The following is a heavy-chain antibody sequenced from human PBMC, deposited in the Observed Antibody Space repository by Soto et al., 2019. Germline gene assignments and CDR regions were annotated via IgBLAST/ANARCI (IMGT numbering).Heavy chain of an antibody. CDR2: ISWDSGRI. D-gene: IGHD3-16*01. Sequence: EMQLVESGGGLVQPGRSLRLSCAASGFTFDDYAMYWVRQGPGKGLEWVSGISWDSGRIGYADSVKGRFTISRDNAKNSLYLQMNRLRPEDTALYYCAKARLWGGDGYNSYYYNAMDVW. CDR3: AKARLWGGDGYNSYYYNAMDV. V-gene: IGHV3-9*01. J-gene: IGHJ6*01. CDR1: GFTFDDYA.